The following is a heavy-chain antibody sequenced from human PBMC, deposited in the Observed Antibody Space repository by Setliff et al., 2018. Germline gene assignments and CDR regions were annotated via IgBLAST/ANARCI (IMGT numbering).Heavy chain of an antibody. V-gene: IGHV4-61*09. J-gene: IGHJ6*03. Sequence: SETLSLTCTVSGASISSRHYYWSWIRQPAGKGLEWLGQIYTSWSTNYNPSLKGRATLSIDASKKQFSLKLTSVTAADTAVYYCARMSGFLYMDVWGKGTTVTVSS. CDR2: IYTSWST. CDR3: ARMSGFLYMDV. CDR1: GASISSRHYY. D-gene: IGHD3-3*01.